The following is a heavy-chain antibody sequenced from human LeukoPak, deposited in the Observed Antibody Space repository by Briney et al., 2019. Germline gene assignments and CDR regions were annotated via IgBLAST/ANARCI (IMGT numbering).Heavy chain of an antibody. Sequence: ASVKVSCKASGYTFTGYYMHWVRPAPGQGLEWMGWINPNSGGTNYAQKFQGRVTMTRDTSISTAYMELSRLRSDDTAVYYCARDRSSGWFPLNWFDPWGQGTLVTVSS. J-gene: IGHJ5*02. D-gene: IGHD6-19*01. V-gene: IGHV1-2*02. CDR2: INPNSGGT. CDR1: GYTFTGYY. CDR3: ARDRSSGWFPLNWFDP.